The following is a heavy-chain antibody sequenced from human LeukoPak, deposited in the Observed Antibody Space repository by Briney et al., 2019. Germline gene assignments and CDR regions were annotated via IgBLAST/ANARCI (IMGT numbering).Heavy chain of an antibody. CDR3: ATQVGAARTYFDY. V-gene: IGHV4-39*01. CDR2: IYYSGTT. D-gene: IGHD6-6*01. Sequence: SGTLSLTGAVSGGSIRSSIYYWGWIRQPPGKGLEWIGSIYYSGTTYYNPSLKSRVTISVDTSKNQFSLNLNSVTAADTAVYYCATQVGAARTYFDYWGQGTLVTVSS. CDR1: GGSIRSSIYY. J-gene: IGHJ4*02.